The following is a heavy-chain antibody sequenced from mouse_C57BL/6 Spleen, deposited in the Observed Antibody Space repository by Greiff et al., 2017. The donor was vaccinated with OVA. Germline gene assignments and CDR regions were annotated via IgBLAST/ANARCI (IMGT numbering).Heavy chain of an antibody. CDR2: IYPGDGDT. V-gene: IGHV1-82*01. D-gene: IGHD2-3*01. J-gene: IGHJ2*01. Sequence: QVQLQQSGPELVKPGASVKISCKASGYAFSSSWMNWVKQRPGKGLEWIGRIYPGDGDTNYNGKFKGKATLTADKSSSTAYMQLSSLTSEDSAVYFCARVDDPYYFDDWGQGTTLTVSS. CDR1: GYAFSSSW. CDR3: ARVDDPYYFDD.